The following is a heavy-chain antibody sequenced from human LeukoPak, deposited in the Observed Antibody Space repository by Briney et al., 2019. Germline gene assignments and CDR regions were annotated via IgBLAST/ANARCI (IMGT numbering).Heavy chain of an antibody. J-gene: IGHJ4*02. CDR3: ARERTVSKPLFDY. Sequence: SVKVSCKASGGTFSSYAISWVRQAPGQGLEWMGRIIPILGIANYAQKFQGRVTITADKSTSTAYTELSSLRSEDTAVYYCARERTVSKPLFDYWGQGTLVTVSS. V-gene: IGHV1-69*04. CDR1: GGTFSSYA. CDR2: IIPILGIA. D-gene: IGHD4-17*01.